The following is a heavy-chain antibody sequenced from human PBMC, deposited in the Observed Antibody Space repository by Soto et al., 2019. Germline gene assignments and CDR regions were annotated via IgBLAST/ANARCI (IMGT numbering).Heavy chain of an antibody. CDR2: INPDTGGT. CDR3: AREDSRSDWFDP. D-gene: IGHD6-13*01. Sequence: ASVKVSCKPSGYTFTGYYIHWVRQAPGQGLEWMGWINPDTGGTDYAQTFQGRVTMTRDTSISTAYMELSRLRPDDTAVYYCAREDSRSDWFDPWGQGTLVTVS. CDR1: GYTFTGYY. J-gene: IGHJ5*02. V-gene: IGHV1-2*02.